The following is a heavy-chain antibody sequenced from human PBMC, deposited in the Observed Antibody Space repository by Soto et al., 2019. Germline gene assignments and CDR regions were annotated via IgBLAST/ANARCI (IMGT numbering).Heavy chain of an antibody. V-gene: IGHV4-59*01. CDR1: GGSISSYY. Sequence: PSETLSLTCTVSGGSISSYYWSWIRQPPGKGLEWIGYIYYSGSTNYNPSLKSRVTISVDTSKNQFSLKLSSVTAADTAVYYCARARKCDYVWGSYLVGDAFDIWGQGTMVTVSS. J-gene: IGHJ3*02. CDR3: ARARKCDYVWGSYLVGDAFDI. CDR2: IYYSGST. D-gene: IGHD3-16*01.